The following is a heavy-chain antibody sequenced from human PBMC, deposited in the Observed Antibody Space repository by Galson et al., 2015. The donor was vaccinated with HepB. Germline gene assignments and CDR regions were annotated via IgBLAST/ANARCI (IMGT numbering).Heavy chain of an antibody. D-gene: IGHD5-24*01. Sequence: SLRLSCAASGFTFSNYAFHWVRQAPGKGLEWVALISYDGINKYYADSLKGRFTISRDKSKNTLFLQMNNMRGEDTALYYCASLETRGMTTMPFDYWGQGTLVTAS. CDR3: ASLETRGMTTMPFDY. CDR1: GFTFSNYA. J-gene: IGHJ4*02. CDR2: ISYDGINK. V-gene: IGHV3-30-3*02.